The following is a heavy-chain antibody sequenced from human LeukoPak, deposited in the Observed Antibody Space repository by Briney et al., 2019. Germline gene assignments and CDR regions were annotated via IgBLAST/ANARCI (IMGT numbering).Heavy chain of an antibody. V-gene: IGHV3-53*01. CDR2: IYSGGST. CDR1: GFTVSSNY. J-gene: IGHJ4*02. Sequence: GGSLRLSCAASGFTVSSNYMIWVRQAPGKGLECVSVIYSGGSTYYADSVKGRFTISRDNSKNTLYLQMNSLRAEDTAVYYCAKGGVVNTDTLDYWGQGTLVTVSS. CDR3: AKGGVVNTDTLDY. D-gene: IGHD3-22*01.